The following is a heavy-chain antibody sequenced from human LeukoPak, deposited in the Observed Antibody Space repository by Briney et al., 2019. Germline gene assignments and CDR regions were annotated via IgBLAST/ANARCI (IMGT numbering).Heavy chain of an antibody. Sequence: GASVKVSCKASGYTFTGYYMHWVRQAPGQGLEWMGWINPNSGGTNYAQKFQGRVTMTRDTSISTAYMGLSRLRSDDTAVYYCARCPTRITIFGVISPRSYYYYMDVWGKGTTVTVSS. CDR2: INPNSGGT. J-gene: IGHJ6*03. CDR3: ARCPTRITIFGVISPRSYYYYMDV. CDR1: GYTFTGYY. V-gene: IGHV1-2*02. D-gene: IGHD3-3*01.